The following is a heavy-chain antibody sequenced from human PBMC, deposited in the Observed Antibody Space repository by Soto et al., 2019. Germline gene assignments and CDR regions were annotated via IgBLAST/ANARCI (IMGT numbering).Heavy chain of an antibody. D-gene: IGHD2-2*01. CDR1: GYSFTSDW. Sequence: RGESQKISCKCSGYSFTSDWSSWVRQMRGKRLEWMGMIDPSDSYTNYSPSFQGHATISADKSISTAYLQWSRLKASDTAMYYCARGISSTSGFEWFDPWGQGTLVTVSS. V-gene: IGHV5-10-1*01. J-gene: IGHJ5*02. CDR3: ARGISSTSGFEWFDP. CDR2: IDPSDSYT.